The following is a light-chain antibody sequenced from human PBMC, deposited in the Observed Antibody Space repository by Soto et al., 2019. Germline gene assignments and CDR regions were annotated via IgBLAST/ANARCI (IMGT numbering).Light chain of an antibody. CDR3: CSYAGSSTFYVV. CDR2: EGS. CDR1: SSDVGSYNL. J-gene: IGLJ2*01. Sequence: QSALTQTASVSGSPGQSITISCTGTSSDVGSYNLVSWYQQHPGKAPKLMIYEGSKRPSGVSNRFSGSKSGNTASLTISGLQAEDEADYYCCSYAGSSTFYVVFGGGTKVTVL. V-gene: IGLV2-23*03.